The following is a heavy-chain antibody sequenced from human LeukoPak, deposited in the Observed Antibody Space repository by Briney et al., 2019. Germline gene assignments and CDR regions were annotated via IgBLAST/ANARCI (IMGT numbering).Heavy chain of an antibody. V-gene: IGHV4-38-2*01. Sequence: SETLSLTCAVSGYSISSGYYWGWIRQPPGKGLEWIGSIYHSGSTYYNPYLKSRVTISVDTSKNQFSLKLSSVTAADTAVYYCARHDLYDFWSGSPLDYWGQGTLVTVSS. CDR1: GYSISSGYY. J-gene: IGHJ4*02. D-gene: IGHD3-3*01. CDR3: ARHDLYDFWSGSPLDY. CDR2: IYHSGST.